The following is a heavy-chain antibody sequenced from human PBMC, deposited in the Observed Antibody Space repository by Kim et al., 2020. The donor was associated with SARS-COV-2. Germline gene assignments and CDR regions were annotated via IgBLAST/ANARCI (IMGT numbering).Heavy chain of an antibody. CDR1: GYTLTELS. V-gene: IGHV1-24*01. Sequence: ASVKFSCKVSGYTLTELSMHWVRQAPGKGLEWMGGFDPEDGETIYAQKFQGRVTMTEDTSTDTAYMELSSLRSEDTAVYYCATAPPVLPHNWFDPWGQGTLVTVSS. CDR2: FDPEDGET. D-gene: IGHD3-10*01. J-gene: IGHJ5*02. CDR3: ATAPPVLPHNWFDP.